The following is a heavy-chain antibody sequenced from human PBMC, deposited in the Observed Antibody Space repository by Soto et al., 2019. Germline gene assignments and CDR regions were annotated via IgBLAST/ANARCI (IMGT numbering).Heavy chain of an antibody. D-gene: IGHD6-6*01. J-gene: IGHJ4*02. CDR3: AMYSNSSLGFDY. V-gene: IGHV4-59*08. Sequence: SETLSLTCTVSGGSISSYYWSWIRQPPGNGLECIWYIYYSGSTNYNPSLKSRVTISVDTSKNQFSLKLSSVTAADTAVYYCAMYSNSSLGFDYWGQGTLVTVS. CDR2: IYYSGST. CDR1: GGSISSYY.